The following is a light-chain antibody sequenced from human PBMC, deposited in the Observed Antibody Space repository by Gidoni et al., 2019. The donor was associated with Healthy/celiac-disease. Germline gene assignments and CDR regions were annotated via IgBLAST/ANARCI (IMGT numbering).Light chain of an antibody. Sequence: DIQMTQAPSTLSASVGDRVTITCRASQSISSWLAWYQQNPGKAPKLLIYNASSLESGVPSRFSGSGSGTEVTLTISSLQPDDFATYYCQQYLTFGQGTKVEIK. CDR1: QSISSW. CDR2: NAS. CDR3: QQYLT. V-gene: IGKV1-5*03. J-gene: IGKJ1*01.